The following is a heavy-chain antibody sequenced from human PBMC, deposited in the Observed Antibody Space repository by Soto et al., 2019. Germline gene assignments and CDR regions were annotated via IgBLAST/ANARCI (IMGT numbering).Heavy chain of an antibody. J-gene: IGHJ5*02. CDR1: GGSISSGDYY. CDR3: ARGGPHYYDSSGPPASWFDP. Sequence: PSDTLSLTCTVSGGSISSGDYYWSWIRQPPGKGLEWIGYIYYSGSTYYNPSLKSRVTISVDTSKNQFSLKLSSVTAADTAVYYCARGGPHYYDSSGPPASWFDPWGQGTLVTVSS. D-gene: IGHD3-22*01. CDR2: IYYSGST. V-gene: IGHV4-30-4*02.